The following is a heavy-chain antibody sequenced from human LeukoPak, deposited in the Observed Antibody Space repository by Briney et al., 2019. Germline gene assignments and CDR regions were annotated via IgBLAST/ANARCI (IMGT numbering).Heavy chain of an antibody. CDR1: GGSISSYY. J-gene: IGHJ3*02. D-gene: IGHD6-6*01. V-gene: IGHV4-59*01. CDR3: ARDRLRYSSSPDAFDI. Sequence: SETLSLTCAVSGGSISSYYWSWIRQPPGKGLEWIGYIYYSGSTNYNPSLKSRVTISVDTSKNQFSLKLSSVTAADTAVYYCARDRLRYSSSPDAFDIWGQGTMVTVSS. CDR2: IYYSGST.